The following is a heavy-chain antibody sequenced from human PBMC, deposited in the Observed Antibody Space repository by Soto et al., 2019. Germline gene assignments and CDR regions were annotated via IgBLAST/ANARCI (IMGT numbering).Heavy chain of an antibody. CDR2: ISGSGGST. CDR3: AKGIYGSTGFDY. J-gene: IGHJ4*02. D-gene: IGHD3-10*01. Sequence: EVQLLESGGGLVQPGGSLRLSGADSDFTFSSYAMSWVRQAPGKGLEWVSAISGSGGSTYYADSVKGRFTISRDNSKNTLYLQMNSLRAEDTAVYYCAKGIYGSTGFDYWGQGTLVTVSS. CDR1: DFTFSSYA. V-gene: IGHV3-23*01.